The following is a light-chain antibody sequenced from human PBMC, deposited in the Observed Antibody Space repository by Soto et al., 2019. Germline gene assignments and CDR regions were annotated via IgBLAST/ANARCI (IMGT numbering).Light chain of an antibody. V-gene: IGKV3-20*01. CDR1: QSVSSSY. Sequence: EIVLTQSPGTLSLSPGERATLSCRASQSVSSSYLAWYQQKPGQAPRLLIYGASSRATGIPDRFSGSGSGTDFTLTISRLEPEDYCQQCDGSPRLTCGGGTKLEIK. CDR2: GAS. CDR3: QQCDGSPRLT. J-gene: IGKJ4*01.